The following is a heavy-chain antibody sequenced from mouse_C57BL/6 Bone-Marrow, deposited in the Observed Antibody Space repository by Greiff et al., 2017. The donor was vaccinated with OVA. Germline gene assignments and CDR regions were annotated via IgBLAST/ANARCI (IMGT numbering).Heavy chain of an antibody. V-gene: IGHV1-19*01. J-gene: IGHJ2*01. CDR1: GYTFTDYY. Sequence: VQLQQSGPVLVKPGASVKMSCKASGYTFTDYYMNWVKQSHGKSLEWIGVINPYNGGTSYNQKFKGKATLTVDKSSSTAYMELNSLTSEDSAVYYCARRGGLRGYFDYWGQGTTLTVSS. CDR2: INPYNGGT. D-gene: IGHD3-1*01. CDR3: ARRGGLRGYFDY.